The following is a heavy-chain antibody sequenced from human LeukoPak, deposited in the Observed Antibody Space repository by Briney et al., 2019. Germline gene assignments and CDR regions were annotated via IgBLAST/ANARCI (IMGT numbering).Heavy chain of an antibody. J-gene: IGHJ4*02. D-gene: IGHD4/OR15-4a*01. Sequence: PGGSLRLSCAASGFTFSSYEMSWVRQAPGKGLEWVSYISSSGSTIYYADSVKGRFTISRDNAKNSLYLQMNSLRAEDTAVYYCARVGAQRGWYFDYWGQGTLVTVSS. CDR2: ISSSGSTI. CDR3: ARVGAQRGWYFDY. CDR1: GFTFSSYE. V-gene: IGHV3-48*03.